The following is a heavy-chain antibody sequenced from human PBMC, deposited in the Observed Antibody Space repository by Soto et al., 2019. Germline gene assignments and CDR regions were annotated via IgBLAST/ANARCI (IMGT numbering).Heavy chain of an antibody. Sequence: QVQLQESGPGLVKPSETLSLTCNVSGVTIRGYYWNWIRQPPGKTLEWIGSIYYTGGTNYNPSLKRRVPLSGNTSQNHIHLKFNSLTAAETAVYYCASGTLNTIAGPHSWGPGTLVTVSS. V-gene: IGHV4-59*01. D-gene: IGHD6-13*01. CDR1: GVTIRGYY. CDR2: IYYTGGT. CDR3: ASGTLNTIAGPHS. J-gene: IGHJ4*02.